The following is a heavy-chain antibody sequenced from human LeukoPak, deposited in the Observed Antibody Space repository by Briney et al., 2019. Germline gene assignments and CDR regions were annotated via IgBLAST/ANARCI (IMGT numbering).Heavy chain of an antibody. CDR1: GGSISDYY. Sequence: SETLSLTCTVSGGSISDYYWSWIRQPPGKGLEWIGYIYYSGSSNYNPSLKSRVTISVDTSKNQFSLKLRSVTAADTAVYCCVRRDFGELLEAFDIWGQGTMVTVSS. J-gene: IGHJ3*02. V-gene: IGHV4-59*08. D-gene: IGHD3-10*01. CDR3: VRRDFGELLEAFDI. CDR2: IYYSGSS.